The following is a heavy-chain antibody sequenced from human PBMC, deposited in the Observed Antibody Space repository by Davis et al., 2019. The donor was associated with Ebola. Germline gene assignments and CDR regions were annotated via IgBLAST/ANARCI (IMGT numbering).Heavy chain of an antibody. D-gene: IGHD1-26*01. V-gene: IGHV1-69*02. J-gene: IGHJ3*02. Sequence: AASVKVSCKASGYTFTNYYMHWVRQAPGQGLEWMGRIIPILGIANYAQKFQGRVTITADKSTGTAYMELRSLRSDDTAVYFCARTSIVGTTTTASDIWGQGTKVTVSS. CDR3: ARTSIVGTTTTASDI. CDR1: GYTFTNYY. CDR2: IIPILGIA.